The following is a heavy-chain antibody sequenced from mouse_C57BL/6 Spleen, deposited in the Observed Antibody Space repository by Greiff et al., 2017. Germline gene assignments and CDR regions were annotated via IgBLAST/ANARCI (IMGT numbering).Heavy chain of an antibody. Sequence: VQLQQSGAELVKPGASVKMSCKASGYTFTDYNMHWVKQSTGQSLEWIGYINPDNGGTRYNQKFKGKATLTANTSSSTAYLALRSLTSEATAVYYCARERGLRCAGFAYWGQGTLVTVSA. J-gene: IGHJ3*01. CDR3: ARERGLRCAGFAY. CDR1: GYTFTDYN. D-gene: IGHD2-4*01. V-gene: IGHV1-22*01. CDR2: INPDNGGT.